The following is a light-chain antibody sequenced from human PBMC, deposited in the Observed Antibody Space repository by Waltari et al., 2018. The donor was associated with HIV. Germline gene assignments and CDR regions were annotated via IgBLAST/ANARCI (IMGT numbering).Light chain of an antibody. Sequence: DIQMTQSPSSLSASVGDRVTLTCRASQSISTYLYWYQQKPGKAPKLLIYAASSLQSGVPSRFSGSGSGTDFTHTISSLQPEDFATYYCQQSHSAPWTFGQGTKVEIK. CDR3: QQSHSAPWT. CDR1: QSISTY. J-gene: IGKJ1*01. V-gene: IGKV1-39*01. CDR2: AAS.